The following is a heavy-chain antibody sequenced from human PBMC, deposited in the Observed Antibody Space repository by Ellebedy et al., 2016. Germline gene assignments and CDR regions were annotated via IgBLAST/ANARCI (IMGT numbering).Heavy chain of an antibody. D-gene: IGHD5-24*01. CDR2: IYPGDSDT. CDR1: GYSFTGYW. Sequence: ASVKVSCKGSGYSFTGYWIAWVRQMPGKGLEWMGIIYPGDSDTRYSPSFQGQVTISADKSISTAYLQWSSLKASDTAMYYCARVRDGYNDYWGQGTLVTVSS. V-gene: IGHV5-51*01. CDR3: ARVRDGYNDY. J-gene: IGHJ4*02.